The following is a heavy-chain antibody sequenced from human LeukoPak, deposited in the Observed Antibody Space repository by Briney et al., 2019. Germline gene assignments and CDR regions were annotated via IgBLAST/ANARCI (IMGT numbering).Heavy chain of an antibody. Sequence: GGSLRLSCAASGFTFSSYAMSWVRQAPGKGLEWVSSISGSGGSTYYADSVKGRFTISRDNSKNTLYLQMNSLRAEDTAVYYCASDRGVLLIDYWGQGTLVTVSS. V-gene: IGHV3-23*01. CDR2: ISGSGGST. CDR3: ASDRGVLLIDY. J-gene: IGHJ4*02. CDR1: GFTFSSYA. D-gene: IGHD3-10*01.